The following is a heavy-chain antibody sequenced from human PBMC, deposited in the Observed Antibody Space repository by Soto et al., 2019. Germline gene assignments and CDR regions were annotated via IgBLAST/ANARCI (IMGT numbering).Heavy chain of an antibody. D-gene: IGHD3-10*01. V-gene: IGHV4-59*12. CDR2: IYYSGST. Sequence: SETLSLTCTVSGGSISSYYWSWIRQPPGKGLEWIGYIYYSGSTNYNPSLKSRVTISVDTSKNQFSLKLSSVTAADTAVYYCARKYGSGSYYSAYFDYWGQGTLVTVSS. J-gene: IGHJ4*02. CDR3: ARKYGSGSYYSAYFDY. CDR1: GGSISSYY.